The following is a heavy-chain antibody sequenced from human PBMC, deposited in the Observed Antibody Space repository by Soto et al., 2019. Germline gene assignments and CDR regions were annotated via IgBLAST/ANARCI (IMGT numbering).Heavy chain of an antibody. CDR2: IYFTGTT. Sequence: SETLSLTCTVSGGSISSGGYSWSWIRQYPGKGLEWIGYIYFTGTTYYSPSLKSRVTISVDTSKNQFSLKLSSVTAADTAVYYCARGQRFSDWFDPCVQVSLVTVSS. CDR3: ARGQRFSDWFDP. V-gene: IGHV4-31*03. CDR1: GGSISSGGYS. J-gene: IGHJ5*02. D-gene: IGHD3-3*01.